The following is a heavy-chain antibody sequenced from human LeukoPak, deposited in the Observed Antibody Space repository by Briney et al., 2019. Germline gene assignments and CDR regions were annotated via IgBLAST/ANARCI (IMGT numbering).Heavy chain of an antibody. Sequence: SETLSLTCTVSGGSISSYYWSWIRQPPGKGLEWIGYIYYSGSTNYNPSLKSRVTISVDTSKNQFSLKLSSVTAADTAVYYCARVRSGYCSSTSCYGNYWGQGTLVTVSS. CDR3: ARVRSGYCSSTSCYGNY. J-gene: IGHJ4*02. CDR2: IYYSGST. V-gene: IGHV4-59*08. CDR1: GGSISSYY. D-gene: IGHD2-2*01.